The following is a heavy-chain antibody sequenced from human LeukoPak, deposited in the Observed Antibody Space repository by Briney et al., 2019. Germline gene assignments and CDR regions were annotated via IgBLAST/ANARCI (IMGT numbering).Heavy chain of an antibody. D-gene: IGHD6-19*01. Sequence: KPSETLSLTCADYGGSFSGYYWSWIRQPPGKGLEWIGEINHSGSTNYNPSLKSRVTISVDTSKNQFSLKLSSVTAADTAVYYCAVAGRGVGFDPWGQGTLVTVSS. V-gene: IGHV4-34*01. CDR2: INHSGST. CDR1: GGSFSGYY. CDR3: AVAGRGVGFDP. J-gene: IGHJ5*02.